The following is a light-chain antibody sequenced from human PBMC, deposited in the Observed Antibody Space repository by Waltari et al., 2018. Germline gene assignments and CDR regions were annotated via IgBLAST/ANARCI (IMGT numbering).Light chain of an antibody. Sequence: QSVLTQPPSASGTPGQRATISCSGSSSNIGGNPVNWYQQLPGTAPKVLIYNNNQRPSGVPDRFSGSKSGTSASLAISGLQSEDEADYYCATWDDSLNGWVFGGGTKLTVL. CDR2: NNN. V-gene: IGLV1-44*01. J-gene: IGLJ3*02. CDR1: SSNIGGNP. CDR3: ATWDDSLNGWV.